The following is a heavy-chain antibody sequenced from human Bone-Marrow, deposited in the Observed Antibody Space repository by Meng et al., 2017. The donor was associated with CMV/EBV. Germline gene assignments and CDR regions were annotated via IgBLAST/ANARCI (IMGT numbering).Heavy chain of an antibody. D-gene: IGHD6-19*01. V-gene: IGHV3-74*01. J-gene: IGHJ3*01. CDR3: ARGEGTLAVAGITPRGP. Sequence: GESLKISCAASGFTFSSYWMHWVRQAPGKGLVWVSRINSDGSSTSYADSVKGRFTISRDNAKNSLYLQMNSLRAEDTALYYCARGEGTLAVAGITPRGPWGQGTMVTVSS. CDR2: INSDGSST. CDR1: GFTFSSYW.